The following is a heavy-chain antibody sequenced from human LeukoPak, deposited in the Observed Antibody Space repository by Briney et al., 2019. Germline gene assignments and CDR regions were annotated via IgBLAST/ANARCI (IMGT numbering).Heavy chain of an antibody. D-gene: IGHD5-18*01. J-gene: IGHJ4*02. Sequence: GGSLRLSCAASGFTVSTNCMTWVRQAPGKGLEWVSTIYSGGTTYYADSVMGRFTISRHNSRNTLYLQMNSLRAEDTAVYYCAGVDTVMAYYFDLWGQGTLVTVSS. CDR2: IYSGGTT. V-gene: IGHV3-53*04. CDR1: GFTVSTNC. CDR3: AGVDTVMAYYFDL.